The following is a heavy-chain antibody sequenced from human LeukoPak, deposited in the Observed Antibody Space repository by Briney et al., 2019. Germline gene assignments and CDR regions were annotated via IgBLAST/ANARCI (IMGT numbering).Heavy chain of an antibody. D-gene: IGHD3-10*01. CDR1: GGTFSSYA. V-gene: IGHV1-69*04. J-gene: IGHJ4*02. CDR2: IIPILGIA. CDR3: ANSPYGSGSYYWVC. Sequence: SVKVSCKASGGTFSSYAISWVRQAPGQGLEWMGRIIPILGIANYAQKFQGRVTITADKSTSTAYMELSSLRSEDTAVYYCANSPYGSGSYYWVCWGQGTLVTVSS.